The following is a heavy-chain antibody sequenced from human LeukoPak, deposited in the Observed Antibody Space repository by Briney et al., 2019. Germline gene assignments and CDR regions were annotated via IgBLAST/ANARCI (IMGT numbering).Heavy chain of an antibody. D-gene: IGHD4-17*01. V-gene: IGHV3-23*01. Sequence: GGSLRLSCAASGFTFSSYAMSWVRQAPGKGLEWVSAISGSGGSTYYADSVKGRFTISRDNSKNTLYLHMNSLRAEDTAVYYCAKGRYGDYGYDYWGQGTLVTVSS. CDR3: AKGRYGDYGYDY. CDR1: GFTFSSYA. CDR2: ISGSGGST. J-gene: IGHJ4*02.